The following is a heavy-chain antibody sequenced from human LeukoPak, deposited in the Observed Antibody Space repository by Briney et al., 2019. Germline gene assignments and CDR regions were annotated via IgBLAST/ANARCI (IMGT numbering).Heavy chain of an antibody. CDR2: ISSSGSTI. Sequence: TGGSLRLSCAASGFTFSDYYMTWIGQAPGKGLECLSYISSSGSTIYYADSLKGRFTISRDNAKNSLYLQMNSLRADDTAVYYCARASPTNWNYVNYWGQGTLVTVSS. CDR3: ARASPTNWNYVNY. J-gene: IGHJ4*02. D-gene: IGHD1-7*01. CDR1: GFTFSDYY. V-gene: IGHV3-11*01.